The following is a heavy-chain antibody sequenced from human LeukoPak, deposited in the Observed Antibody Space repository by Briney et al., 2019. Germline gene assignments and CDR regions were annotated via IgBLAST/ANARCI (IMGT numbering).Heavy chain of an antibody. J-gene: IGHJ6*02. Sequence: GASVKVSCKASGYTFTDFGISWVRQAPGQGLEWMGWISAYNGNTNYAQKLQGRVTMTTDTSTSTAYMELRSLRSDDTAVYYCARDSPLPAANSLSLVYYYYYGMDVWGQGTTVTVSS. CDR3: ARDSPLPAANSLSLVYYYYYGMDV. D-gene: IGHD2-2*01. CDR1: GYTFTDFG. V-gene: IGHV1-18*01. CDR2: ISAYNGNT.